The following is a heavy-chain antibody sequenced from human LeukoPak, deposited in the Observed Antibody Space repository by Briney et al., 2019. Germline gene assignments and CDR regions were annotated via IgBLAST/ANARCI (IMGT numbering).Heavy chain of an antibody. CDR1: GGSISSYS. J-gene: IGHJ2*01. D-gene: IGHD2-15*01. V-gene: IGHV4-4*07. CDR2: IYTSGGT. CDR3: ARGYCSRGSCYSSYSYFDL. Sequence: PSETLSLTCTVSGGSISSYSWTWIRQPAGKGLGWVGGIYTSGGTNYNPSLKSRVTMSVDTSKNQFSLKLISVTAADTAVYYCARGYCSRGSCYSSYSYFDLWGRGTLVTVSS.